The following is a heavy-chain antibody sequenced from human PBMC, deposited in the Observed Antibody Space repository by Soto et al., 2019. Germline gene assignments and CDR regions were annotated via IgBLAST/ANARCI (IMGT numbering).Heavy chain of an antibody. J-gene: IGHJ4*02. D-gene: IGHD1-26*01. CDR3: ARGPLGVPTQWALMFDY. Sequence: SVKVSCKASGGTFSSYAISWVRQAPGQGLEWMGGIIPIFGTANYAQKFQGRVTITADESTSTAYMELSSLRSEDTAVYYCARGPLGVPTQWALMFDYWGQGTLVTVSS. CDR2: IIPIFGTA. CDR1: GGTFSSYA. V-gene: IGHV1-69*13.